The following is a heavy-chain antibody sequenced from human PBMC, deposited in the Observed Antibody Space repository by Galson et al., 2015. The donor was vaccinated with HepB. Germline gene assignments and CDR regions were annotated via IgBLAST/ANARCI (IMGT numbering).Heavy chain of an antibody. D-gene: IGHD6-6*01. Sequence: SLRLSCAASGFTFSNAWMSWVRQAPGKGLEWVGRIKSKTDGGTTDYAAPVKGRFTISRDDSKNTLYLQMNSLKTEDTAVYYCTTEPYSSSAPTGWDYFDYWGQGTLVTVSS. J-gene: IGHJ4*02. CDR3: TTEPYSSSAPTGWDYFDY. CDR2: IKSKTDGGTT. CDR1: GFTFSNAW. V-gene: IGHV3-15*01.